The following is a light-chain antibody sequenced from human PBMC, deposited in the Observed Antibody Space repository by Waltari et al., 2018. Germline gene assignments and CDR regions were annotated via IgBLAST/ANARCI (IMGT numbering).Light chain of an antibody. Sequence: EIVLTQSPGTLSLSQGEGATLSCRASQSVSSSLLAWYQQKPGQAPRLLIYGASSRATGIPYRFSGSGSCTDFTLTISRLEPEDFAVYYCQQYGSSPYTFCQGTKLEIK. V-gene: IGKV3-20*01. CDR2: GAS. CDR3: QQYGSSPYT. J-gene: IGKJ2*01. CDR1: QSVSSSL.